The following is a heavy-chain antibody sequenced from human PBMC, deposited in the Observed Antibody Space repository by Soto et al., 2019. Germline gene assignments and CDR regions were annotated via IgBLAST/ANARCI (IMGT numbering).Heavy chain of an antibody. J-gene: IGHJ4*02. CDR1: GGSISSSSYY. CDR2: IYYSGST. CDR3: ARRGFEAARPFDY. D-gene: IGHD6-6*01. Sequence: ETLSLTCTVSGGSISSSSYYWGWIRQPPGKGLEWVGSIYYSGSTYYNPSLKSRVTISVDTSKNQFSLKLSSVTAADTAVYYCARRGFEAARPFDYWGQGTLVTV. V-gene: IGHV4-39*01.